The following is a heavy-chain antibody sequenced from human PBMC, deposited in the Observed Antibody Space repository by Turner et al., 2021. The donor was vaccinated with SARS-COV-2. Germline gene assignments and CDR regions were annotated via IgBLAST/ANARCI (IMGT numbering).Heavy chain of an antibody. CDR1: GGSITKNYDY. Sequence: LQLQESGPGLVKPPETLSLTCTVSGGSITKNYDYWGWIRQPPGKGLEWIGSIYYSGNTYYNPSLKSRVTISVDTSKSQFSLKLSSVTAADTAVYYCARLPERYFFDYWGQGALVTVSS. CDR3: ARLPERYFFDY. J-gene: IGHJ4*02. CDR2: IYYSGNT. V-gene: IGHV4-39*01.